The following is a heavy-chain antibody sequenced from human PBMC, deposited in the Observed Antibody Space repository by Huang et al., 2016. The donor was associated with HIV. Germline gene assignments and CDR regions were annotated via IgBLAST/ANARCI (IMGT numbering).Heavy chain of an antibody. V-gene: IGHV3-30*18. Sequence: QVQLVESGGGVVQPGRSLRLSCAASGFTFSSYGMHWVRQAPGKGLEWVAVISYDGSNKYYVYAVKGRFTISRDNSKNTLYLQMNSLRPEDTAVYYCAQGRPKYYYMDVWGKGTTVTVSS. CDR1: GFTFSSYG. CDR3: AQGRPKYYYMDV. CDR2: ISYDGSNK. J-gene: IGHJ6*03.